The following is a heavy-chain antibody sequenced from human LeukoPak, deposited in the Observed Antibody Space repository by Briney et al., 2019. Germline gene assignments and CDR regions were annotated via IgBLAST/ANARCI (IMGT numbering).Heavy chain of an antibody. CDR2: IYSGGST. V-gene: IGHV3-66*01. Sequence: GGSLRLSCAASGITASSNYMSWVRQAPGKGLEWVSVIYSGGSTYYADSVKGRFTISRDNSKNTLYLQMNTLRAEDTAVYYCARDSGYTYGGLDYWGQGTLVTVSS. D-gene: IGHD5-12*01. J-gene: IGHJ4*02. CDR3: ARDSGYTYGGLDY. CDR1: GITASSNY.